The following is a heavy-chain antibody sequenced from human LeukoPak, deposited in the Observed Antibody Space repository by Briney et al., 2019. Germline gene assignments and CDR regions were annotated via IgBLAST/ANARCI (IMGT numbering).Heavy chain of an antibody. Sequence: PSETLSLTCTVSGGSISSYYWSWIRQPPGKGLEWIGYIYCTGSTDYNPSLKSRVTISVDTSNNQFSLKLSSVTAADTAVYYCARGPRGSMVLGFDPWGQGTLVTVSS. CDR2: IYCTGST. CDR1: GGSISSYY. V-gene: IGHV4-59*01. D-gene: IGHD3-10*01. CDR3: ARGPRGSMVLGFDP. J-gene: IGHJ5*02.